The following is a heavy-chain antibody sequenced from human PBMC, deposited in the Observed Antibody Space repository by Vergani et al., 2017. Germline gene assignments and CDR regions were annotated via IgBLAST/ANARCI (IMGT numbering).Heavy chain of an antibody. CDR3: VRARCSGPCFMSNWFDS. CDR1: GFSFSGYW. D-gene: IGHD5-12*01. J-gene: IGHJ5*01. V-gene: IGHV3-74*01. Sequence: EVQLVESGGGLIHPGGSLRLSCEGSGFSFSGYWMHWVRQSPEKGLVWVSRIKRDGRITNYADSVKGRFTISRDNAKNTLYLEMNSLRGDDTAIYYCVRARCSGPCFMSNWFDSSGQGTLVTVSS. CDR2: IKRDGRIT.